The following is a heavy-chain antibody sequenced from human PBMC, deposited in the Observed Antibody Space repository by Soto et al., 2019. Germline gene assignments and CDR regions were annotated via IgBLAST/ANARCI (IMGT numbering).Heavy chain of an antibody. CDR2: ISAYNGNT. V-gene: IGHV1-18*01. Sequence: ASVKVSCKASGYTFTSYGISWVRQAPGQGLEWMGWISAYNGNTNYAQKLQGRVTMTTDTSTSTAYMELRSLRSDDTAVYYCARDRDYGDYLSAFDIWGQGTMVTVSS. CDR1: GYTFTSYG. D-gene: IGHD4-17*01. J-gene: IGHJ3*02. CDR3: ARDRDYGDYLSAFDI.